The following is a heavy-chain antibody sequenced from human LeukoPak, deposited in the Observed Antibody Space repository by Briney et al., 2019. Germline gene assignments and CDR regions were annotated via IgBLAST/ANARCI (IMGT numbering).Heavy chain of an antibody. Sequence: GGSLRLSCAASGFTVSSNYMSWVRQAPGKGLEWVSVIYSGGSTYCADSVKGRFTISRDNSKNTLYLQMNSLRAEDTAVYYCARGDSGYYSPYFDYWGQGTLVTVSS. V-gene: IGHV3-66*01. D-gene: IGHD3-22*01. J-gene: IGHJ4*02. CDR1: GFTVSSNY. CDR2: IYSGGST. CDR3: ARGDSGYYSPYFDY.